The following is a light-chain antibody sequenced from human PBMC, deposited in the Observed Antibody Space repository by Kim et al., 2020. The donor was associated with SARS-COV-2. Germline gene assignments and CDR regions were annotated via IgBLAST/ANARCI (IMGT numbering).Light chain of an antibody. CDR3: ATWDDSLNGHV. CDR1: SSNIGSNT. V-gene: IGLV1-44*01. CDR2: SNN. Sequence: ELTQPPSVSGTPGQRVTISCSGSSSNIGSNTVNWYQQLPGTAPKLLMYSNNERPSGVPDRFSGSKSGTSASLDISGLQSEDEADYYCATWDDSLNGHVFGTGTKVTVL. J-gene: IGLJ1*01.